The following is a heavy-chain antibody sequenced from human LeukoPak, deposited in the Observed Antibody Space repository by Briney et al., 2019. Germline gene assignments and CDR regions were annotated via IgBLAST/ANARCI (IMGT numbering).Heavy chain of an antibody. J-gene: IGHJ4*02. CDR1: GYTLTELS. V-gene: IGHV1-24*01. D-gene: IGHD4-17*01. CDR2: FDPEDGET. CDR3: ATGPMTTVTTFDY. Sequence: ASVKVSCKVSGYTLTELSMHWVRQAPGKGLEWMGGFDPEDGETIYAQKFQGRVTMTEDTSTDTAYMELSSLRSEDPAVYYCATGPMTTVTTFDYWGQGTLVPVS.